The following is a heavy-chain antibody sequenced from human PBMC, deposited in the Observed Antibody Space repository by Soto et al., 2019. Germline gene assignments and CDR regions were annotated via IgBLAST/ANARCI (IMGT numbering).Heavy chain of an antibody. Sequence: EVQLLESGGGLVQPGGSLRLSCADSGFTFSNSAMTWIRQSPGKGLEWVSAISGSGISTYYADSVKGRFTISRDNSKNTLVLPMDRLRAYDTAVYYCAKDRGFTYGTEQWGQGTLVSVSS. J-gene: IGHJ4*02. CDR1: GFTFSNSA. CDR3: AKDRGFTYGTEQ. V-gene: IGHV3-23*01. D-gene: IGHD5-18*01. CDR2: ISGSGIST.